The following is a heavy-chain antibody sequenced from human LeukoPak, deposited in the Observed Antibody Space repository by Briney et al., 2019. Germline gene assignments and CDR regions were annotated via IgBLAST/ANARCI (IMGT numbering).Heavy chain of an antibody. CDR2: INQDGREK. Sequence: GGSLRLSCAASGFTFSSYWMSWVRQAPGKGPEWVANINQDGREKYYVDSVKGRFTISRDNAKNSLYLQMNSLRAEDTAVYFCARGDKFSGDYWGQGTLVTVSS. CDR3: ARGDKFSGDY. J-gene: IGHJ4*02. D-gene: IGHD2-15*01. V-gene: IGHV3-7*04. CDR1: GFTFSSYW.